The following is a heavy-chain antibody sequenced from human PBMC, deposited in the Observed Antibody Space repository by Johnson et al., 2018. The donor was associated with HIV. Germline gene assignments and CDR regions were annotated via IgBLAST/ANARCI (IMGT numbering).Heavy chain of an antibody. CDR2: IKQDGSEK. J-gene: IGHJ3*02. CDR1: GFTFSSYW. D-gene: IGHD3-22*01. CDR3: AREAYYYDSSGPGGAFDI. V-gene: IGHV3-7*05. Sequence: VQLVESGGGLVQPGGSLRLSCAASGFTFSSYWMSWVRQAPGKGLAWVANIKQDGSEKYYVDSVKGRFTISRDNAKNSLYLQMNSLRAEDTAVYYCAREAYYYDSSGPGGAFDIWGQGTMVTVSS.